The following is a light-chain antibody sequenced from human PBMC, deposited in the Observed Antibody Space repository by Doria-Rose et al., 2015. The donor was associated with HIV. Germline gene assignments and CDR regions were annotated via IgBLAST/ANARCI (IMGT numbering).Light chain of an antibody. J-gene: IGKJ1*01. CDR3: QQSFSTPRT. V-gene: IGKV1-39*01. CDR2: AAS. CDR1: PNINRF. Sequence: DIRVTQSPSSLSASVGDRVTITCRASPNINRFLNWYQQKPGKVPKVLIYAASSLQSGVPSRFSGSGSGTDFTLTISSLQPEDFATYYCQQSFSTPRTFGQGTKVEIK.